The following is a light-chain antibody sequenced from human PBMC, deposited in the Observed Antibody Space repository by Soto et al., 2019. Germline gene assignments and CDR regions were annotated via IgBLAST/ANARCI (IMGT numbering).Light chain of an antibody. CDR2: KAS. CDR3: QHYNSYSEA. V-gene: IGKV1-5*03. Sequence: DSPMTQSPSTLSGTVGDRVTINCRASQTISSWLAWYQQKPGKAPKLLIYKASTLKSGVPSRFSGSGSGTEFTLTISSLQPDDFATYYCQHYNSYSEAFAQGTKVDI. CDR1: QTISSW. J-gene: IGKJ1*01.